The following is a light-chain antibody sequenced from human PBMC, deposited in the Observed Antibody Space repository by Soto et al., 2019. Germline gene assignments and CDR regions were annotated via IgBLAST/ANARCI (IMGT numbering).Light chain of an antibody. Sequence: QSALSQPPSASGSPGQSVTISCTGTSSDVGGYNYVSWYQHHPGKAPKLMIYEVTKQPSGVPDRFSGSKSGNTASLTVSGLQAEDDSDYYCSSYAGSNNVVFGGGTKLTVL. CDR1: SSDVGGYNY. CDR2: EVT. CDR3: SSYAGSNNVV. J-gene: IGLJ2*01. V-gene: IGLV2-8*01.